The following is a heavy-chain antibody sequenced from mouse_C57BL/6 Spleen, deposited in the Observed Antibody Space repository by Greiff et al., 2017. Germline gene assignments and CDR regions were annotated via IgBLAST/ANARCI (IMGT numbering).Heavy chain of an antibody. D-gene: IGHD1-1*01. CDR3: ARKDYYGSSYHWYCDV. CDR1: GYAFSCYW. V-gene: IGHV1-80*01. J-gene: IGHJ1*03. Sequence: VQLQESGAELVKPGASVKISCKASGYAFSCYWMNWVKQRPGKGLEWIGQIYPGDGDTNYHGKFKGKATLTADKSSSTAYMQLSSLTSEDSAVYFCARKDYYGSSYHWYCDVWGTGTTVTVSS. CDR2: IYPGDGDT.